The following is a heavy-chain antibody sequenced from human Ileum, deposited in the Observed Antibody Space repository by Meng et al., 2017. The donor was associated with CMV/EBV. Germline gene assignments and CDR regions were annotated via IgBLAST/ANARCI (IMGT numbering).Heavy chain of an antibody. J-gene: IGHJ4*02. CDR1: GYTFTGYY. CDR2: INPNSGGT. CDR3: ARALSGTRADY. V-gene: IGHV1-2*02. Sequence: SCKASGYTFTGYYRNWVRQDPGQGLEWMGWINPNSGGTNYAQKFQGRVTMTRDTSISTAYMELSRLRSDDTAVYYCARALSGTRADYWGQGTLVTVSS. D-gene: IGHD1-7*01.